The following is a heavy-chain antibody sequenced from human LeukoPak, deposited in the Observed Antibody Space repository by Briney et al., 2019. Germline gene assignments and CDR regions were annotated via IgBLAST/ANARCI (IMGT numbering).Heavy chain of an antibody. V-gene: IGHV1-18*01. D-gene: IGHD3-22*01. CDR2: ISAYNGNT. Sequence: ASVKVSCKASGYTFTSYGISWVRQAPGQGLEWMGWISAYNGNTNYAQKLQGRVTMTTDTSTSTAYMELRSLRSDDTAVYYCARDQGGSSGYYYDGLAFDIWGQGTMVTVSS. CDR1: GYTFTSYG. J-gene: IGHJ3*02. CDR3: ARDQGGSSGYYYDGLAFDI.